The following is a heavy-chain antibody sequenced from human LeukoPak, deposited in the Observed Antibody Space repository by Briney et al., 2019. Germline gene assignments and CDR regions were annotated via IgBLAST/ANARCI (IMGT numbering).Heavy chain of an antibody. CDR2: INHSGST. V-gene: IGHV4-34*01. J-gene: IGHJ4*02. Sequence: SETLSLTCAVYGGSFSGYYWSWIRQPPGKGLEWIGEINHSGSTNYNPSLKSRVTISVDTSKNQFSLKLSSVTAADTAVYYCARGFRGVPAARGRGFDYWGQGALVTVSS. CDR3: ARGFRGVPAARGRGFDY. D-gene: IGHD2-2*01. CDR1: GGSFSGYY.